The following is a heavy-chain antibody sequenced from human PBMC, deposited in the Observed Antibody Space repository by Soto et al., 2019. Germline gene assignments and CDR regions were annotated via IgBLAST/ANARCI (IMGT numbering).Heavy chain of an antibody. V-gene: IGHV1-2*04. J-gene: IGHJ6*02. D-gene: IGHD6-13*01. CDR2: INPKSGGT. CDR1: GETFTANY. Sequence: ASVKVSCKASGETFTANYIHWVRQAPGQGFEWMGWINPKSGGTNYPQKFQGWVTMTRDTSISTAYMELSRLRSDDTAVYYCARDSSRPVMTAADSYGMDVWGQGTTVTVSS. CDR3: ARDSSRPVMTAADSYGMDV.